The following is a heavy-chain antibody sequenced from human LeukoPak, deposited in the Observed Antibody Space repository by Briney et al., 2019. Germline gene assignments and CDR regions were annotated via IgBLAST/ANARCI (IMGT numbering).Heavy chain of an antibody. CDR3: AREIGWGPNGY. J-gene: IGHJ4*02. V-gene: IGHV3-21*01. CDR1: GFTFSSYS. Sequence: GGSLRLSCAASGFTFSSYSMNWVRQAPGKGLEWASSISSSSSYIYYADPVKGRFTISRDNAKNSLYLPMNSLRAEDTAVYYCAREIGWGPNGYWGQGTLVTVSS. CDR2: ISSSSSYI. D-gene: IGHD3-16*01.